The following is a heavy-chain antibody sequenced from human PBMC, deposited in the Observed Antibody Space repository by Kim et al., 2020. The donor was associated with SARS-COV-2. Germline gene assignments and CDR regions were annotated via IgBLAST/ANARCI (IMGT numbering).Heavy chain of an antibody. CDR3: AKGGYDFWSGYYIPPYYYYGMDV. CDR2: ISGSGGST. J-gene: IGHJ6*02. D-gene: IGHD3-3*01. V-gene: IGHV3-23*01. CDR1: GFTFSSYA. Sequence: GGSLRLSCAASGFTFSSYAMSWVRQAPGKGLEWVSAISGSGGSTYYADSVKGRFTISRDNSKNTLYLQMNSLRAEDTAVYYCAKGGYDFWSGYYIPPYYYYGMDVWGQGTTVTVSS.